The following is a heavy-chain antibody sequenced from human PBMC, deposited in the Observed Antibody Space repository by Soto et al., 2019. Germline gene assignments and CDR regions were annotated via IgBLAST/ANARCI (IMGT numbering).Heavy chain of an antibody. J-gene: IGHJ4*02. CDR3: VKDMYEGSSVGALDY. D-gene: IGHD3-10*01. Sequence: EVQLVESGGGLVQPGRSLRLSCAASGFTFYDFAMHWVRQAPGKGLEWVSRISGTRNIIDYADSVKGRFIISRDNAKNSLYLQMNSLRPEDTAFYYCVKDMYEGSSVGALDYWGQGTLVTVSS. CDR1: GFTFYDFA. V-gene: IGHV3-9*01. CDR2: ISGTRNII.